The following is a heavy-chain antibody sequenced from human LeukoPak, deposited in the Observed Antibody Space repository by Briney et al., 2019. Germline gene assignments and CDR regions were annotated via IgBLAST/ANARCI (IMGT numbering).Heavy chain of an antibody. CDR2: IIPILGIA. V-gene: IGHV1-69*04. CDR1: GGTFSSYA. Sequence: GASVKVSCKASGGTFSSYAISWVRQAPGQGLEWMGRIIPILGIANYAQKFQGRVTITADKSTSIAYMELSSLRSEDTAVYYCARDVDCSGGSCYSRYYYYYGMDVWGQGTTVTVSS. J-gene: IGHJ6*02. D-gene: IGHD2-15*01. CDR3: ARDVDCSGGSCYSRYYYYYGMDV.